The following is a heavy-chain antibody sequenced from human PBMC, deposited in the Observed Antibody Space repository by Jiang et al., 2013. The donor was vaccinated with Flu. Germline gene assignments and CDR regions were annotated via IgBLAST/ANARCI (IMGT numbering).Heavy chain of an antibody. V-gene: IGHV1-24*01. J-gene: IGHJ4*02. Sequence: GAEVKKPGASVKVSCKVSGYTLTELSMHWVRQAPGKGLEWMGGFDPEDGETIYAQKFQGRVTMTEDTSTDTAYMELSSLRSEDTAVYYCATDGAHYDYVWGSYRGSFDYWGQGTLVTVSS. D-gene: IGHD3-16*02. CDR1: GYTLTELS. CDR2: FDPEDGET. CDR3: ATDGAHYDYVWGSYRGSFDY.